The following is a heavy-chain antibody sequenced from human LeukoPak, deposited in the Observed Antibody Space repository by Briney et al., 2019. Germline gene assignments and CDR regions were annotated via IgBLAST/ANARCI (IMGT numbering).Heavy chain of an antibody. Sequence: GGSLRLSCAASGFTVSNNDMTWVRQAPGKGLQWVSGLYSGGSTTSADSAMGRFSISRVNLKNTLYLQMNSLRAEDTAVYYCARGFQYGSGTYPYSLWGQGTLVTVSS. D-gene: IGHD3-10*01. CDR1: GFTVSNND. V-gene: IGHV3-66*01. CDR3: ARGFQYGSGTYPYSL. CDR2: LYSGGST. J-gene: IGHJ4*02.